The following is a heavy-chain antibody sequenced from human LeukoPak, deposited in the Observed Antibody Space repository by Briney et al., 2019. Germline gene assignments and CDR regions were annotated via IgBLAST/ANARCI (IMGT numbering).Heavy chain of an antibody. CDR1: GFTFSSYA. CDR2: ISDSGSGT. Sequence: GGSLRLSCPASGFTFSSYAMSWVRQAPGKGLEWVSSISDSGSGTYYADSVKGRFTISRDSSKNTLFLQMNDLTVEDTARYYCARRPGNWGQGILVTVSS. D-gene: IGHD1-14*01. J-gene: IGHJ4*02. V-gene: IGHV3-23*01. CDR3: ARRPGN.